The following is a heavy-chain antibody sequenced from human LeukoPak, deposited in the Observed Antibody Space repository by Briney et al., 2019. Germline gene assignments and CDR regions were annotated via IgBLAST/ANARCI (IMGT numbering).Heavy chain of an antibody. CDR1: GYSISSGYF. D-gene: IGHD7-27*01. CDR2: IYHSGST. V-gene: IGHV4-38-2*01. Sequence: SETLSLTCAVSGYSISSGYFWAWIRQPPGKGLEWIGSIYHSGSTSYNPSLKSRVTISVDTSKSQLSLKLSSVTAADTAVYYCARQRGLPGAIDYWGQGTLVTVFS. CDR3: ARQRGLPGAIDY. J-gene: IGHJ4*02.